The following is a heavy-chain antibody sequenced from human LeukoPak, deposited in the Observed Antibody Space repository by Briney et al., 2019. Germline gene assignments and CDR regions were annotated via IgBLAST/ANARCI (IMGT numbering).Heavy chain of an antibody. Sequence: GGSLRLSCAVSGFTVSSNYMSWVRQAPGKGLEWVSVIYSGGSTYYADSVKGRFTISRDNSKNSLYLQMNSLRAEDTAVYYCYSMIVVEIRVINDYWGQGTLVTVSS. D-gene: IGHD3-22*01. CDR3: YSMIVVEIRVINDY. CDR1: GFTVSSNY. J-gene: IGHJ4*02. CDR2: IYSGGST. V-gene: IGHV3-66*01.